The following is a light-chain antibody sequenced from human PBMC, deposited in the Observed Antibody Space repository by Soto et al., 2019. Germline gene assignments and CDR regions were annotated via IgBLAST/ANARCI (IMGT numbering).Light chain of an antibody. CDR1: QSISSW. CDR3: HQTYSALTWT. J-gene: IGKJ1*01. V-gene: IGKV1-5*01. CDR2: AAS. Sequence: DIQMTQSPSTLSASVGDRVTITCRASQSISSWLAWYQQKPGKAPKPLIFAASILHGGVPSRFSGSGSGTDFTLTIRGLQPEDFASYYCHQTYSALTWTFGQGTKVDIK.